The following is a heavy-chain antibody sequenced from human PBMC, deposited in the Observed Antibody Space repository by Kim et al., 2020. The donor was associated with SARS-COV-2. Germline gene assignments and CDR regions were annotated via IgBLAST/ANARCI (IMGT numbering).Heavy chain of an antibody. CDR3: ARRGVGATSHFDY. V-gene: IGHV1-3*01. J-gene: IGHJ4*02. Sequence: YSQEFQGRVTITRSTSASTAYMELSSLRSEDTAVYYCARRGVGATSHFDYWGQGTLVTVSS. D-gene: IGHD1-26*01.